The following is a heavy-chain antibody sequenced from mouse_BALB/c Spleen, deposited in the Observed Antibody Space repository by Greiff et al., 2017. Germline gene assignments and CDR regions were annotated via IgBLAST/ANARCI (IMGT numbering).Heavy chain of an antibody. Sequence: QVQLQQSGAELVQPGASVKLSCKASGYTFTSYYMYWVKQRPGQGLEWIGEINPSNGGTNFNEKFKSKATLTVDKSSSTAYMQLSSLTSEDSAVYYCTRSENYYDGSSDFDFWGEGTTLTVSS. V-gene: IGHV1S81*02. D-gene: IGHD1-1*01. CDR1: GYTFTSYY. CDR2: INPSNGGT. J-gene: IGHJ2*01. CDR3: TRSENYYDGSSDFDF.